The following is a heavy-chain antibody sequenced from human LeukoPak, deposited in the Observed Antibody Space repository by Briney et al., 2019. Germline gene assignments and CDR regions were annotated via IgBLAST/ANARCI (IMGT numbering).Heavy chain of an antibody. Sequence: GASLKISCRAAGYPFTNYWIGWVRQMPGKGLEWMGIMYPGDSDTRYSPSFQGQVTLSADKSISTAYLQWSSLKASDTAMYYCAASTYGSGAYVGFDSWGQGTLVTVSS. V-gene: IGHV5-51*01. CDR2: MYPGDSDT. D-gene: IGHD3-10*01. J-gene: IGHJ4*02. CDR1: GYPFTNYW. CDR3: AASTYGSGAYVGFDS.